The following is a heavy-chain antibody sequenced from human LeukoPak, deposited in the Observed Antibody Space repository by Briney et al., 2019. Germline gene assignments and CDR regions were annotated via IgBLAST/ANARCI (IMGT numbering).Heavy chain of an antibody. D-gene: IGHD6-13*01. CDR1: GFTFSSYG. J-gene: IGHJ4*02. CDR2: ISYDGSNK. CDR3: AKDVSSSWEYFDY. Sequence: PGGSLRLSCAASGFTFSSYGMHWVRQAPGKGLEWVAVISYDGSNKYYADSVKGRFTISRDNSKNTLYLQMNSLRAEDTAVYYCAKDVSSSWEYFDYWGQGTLVTVSS. V-gene: IGHV3-30*18.